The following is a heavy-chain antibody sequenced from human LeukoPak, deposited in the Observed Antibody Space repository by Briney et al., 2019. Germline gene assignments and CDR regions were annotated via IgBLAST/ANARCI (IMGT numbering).Heavy chain of an antibody. CDR3: ARVRSGYSYGYSLDY. V-gene: IGHV4-59*08. J-gene: IGHJ4*02. Sequence: SETLSLTCTVSGGSISSYYWSWIRQPPGKGLEWIGYIHDIGSTNYNPSLKSRVTISLDTSKKQLSLKLSSVTAADTAVYYCARVRSGYSYGYSLDYWGQGTLVTVSS. CDR1: GGSISSYY. D-gene: IGHD5-18*01. CDR2: IHDIGST.